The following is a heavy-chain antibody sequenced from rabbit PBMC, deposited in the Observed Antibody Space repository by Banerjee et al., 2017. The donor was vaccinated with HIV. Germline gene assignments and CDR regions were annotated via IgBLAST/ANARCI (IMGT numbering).Heavy chain of an antibody. Sequence: QSLEESGGDLVKPGASLTLTCTASGFSFSSGYDMCWVRQAPGKGLEWIACIYAGSGGDTWYASWVNGRFTISKTSSTTVTLQMTSLTAADTATYFCARDLGNLWGPGTLVTVS. CDR3: ARDLGNL. CDR2: IYAGSGGDT. CDR1: GFSFSSGYD. V-gene: IGHV1S40*01. J-gene: IGHJ4*01.